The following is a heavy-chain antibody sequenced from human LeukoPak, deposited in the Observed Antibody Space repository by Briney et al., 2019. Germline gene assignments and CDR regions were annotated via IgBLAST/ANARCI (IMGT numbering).Heavy chain of an antibody. CDR1: GFTFSSNG. CDR3: AKDEGSTSCRGVDY. V-gene: IGHV3-30*02. J-gene: IGHJ4*02. Sequence: GGSQRLSCAASGFTFSSNGMHRVRQAPGKGLEWVAFIRYDGSNKYYADSVKGRFTISRDNSKNTLYLQMNSLRAEDTAVYYCAKDEGSTSCRGVDYWGQGTLVTVSS. D-gene: IGHD2-2*01. CDR2: IRYDGSNK.